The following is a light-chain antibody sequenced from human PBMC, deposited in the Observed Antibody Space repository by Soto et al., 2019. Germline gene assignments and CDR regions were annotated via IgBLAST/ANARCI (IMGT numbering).Light chain of an antibody. J-gene: IGKJ2*01. CDR3: QQYNIYYT. CDR2: RAS. V-gene: IGKV1-5*03. Sequence: DIQMTQSPSTLSASVGDRVTITCRASQSISSWLAWYQRKPGKAPKLLIYRASSLESGVPSRFSGSGSATEFTLTISSLQPDDFSTYYCQQYNIYYTWGQGTKLEIK. CDR1: QSISSW.